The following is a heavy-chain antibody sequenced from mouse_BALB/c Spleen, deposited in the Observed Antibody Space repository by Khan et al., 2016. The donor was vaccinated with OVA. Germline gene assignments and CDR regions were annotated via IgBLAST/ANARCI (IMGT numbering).Heavy chain of an antibody. CDR1: GYTFTDYA. D-gene: IGHD1-3*01. CDR2: ISTYYGDA. Sequence: QVQLQQSGAELVRPGVSVKISCKGSGYTFTDYAMHWVKQSHAKSLEWIGVISTYYGDASYNQKFKGKATMNVDKSSSTAYMELARLTSEDSAIYYCARGSGNSRFAYWGQGTLVTVSA. CDR3: ARGSGNSRFAY. J-gene: IGHJ3*01. V-gene: IGHV1S137*01.